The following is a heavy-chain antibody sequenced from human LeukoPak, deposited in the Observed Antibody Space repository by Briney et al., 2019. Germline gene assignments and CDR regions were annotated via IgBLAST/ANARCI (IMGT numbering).Heavy chain of an antibody. D-gene: IGHD3-22*01. J-gene: IGHJ4*02. CDR2: IYSDGRT. CDR1: GFTVSNTY. Sequence: GGSLRLSCAASGFTVSNTYLSWVRQAPGKGLEWVSVIYSDGRTYYADSVRGRFTISRDNSKNTLYLQMNSLRAEDTAVYYCAKDRGYYPLPEFDYWGQGTLVTVSS. V-gene: IGHV3-53*01. CDR3: AKDRGYYPLPEFDY.